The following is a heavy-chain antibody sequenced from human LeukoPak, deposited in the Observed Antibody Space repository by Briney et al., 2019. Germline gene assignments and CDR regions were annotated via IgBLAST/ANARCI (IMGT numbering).Heavy chain of an antibody. Sequence: SETLSLTCTVSGGSISSYYWSWIRQPPGKGLEWIGYIYYSGSTNYNPSLKSRVTISVDTSKNQFSLKLSSVTAADTAVYYYARQTAMVYYYYMDVWGKGTTVTVSS. CDR1: GGSISSYY. D-gene: IGHD5-18*01. CDR3: ARQTAMVYYYYMDV. V-gene: IGHV4-59*01. CDR2: IYYSGST. J-gene: IGHJ6*03.